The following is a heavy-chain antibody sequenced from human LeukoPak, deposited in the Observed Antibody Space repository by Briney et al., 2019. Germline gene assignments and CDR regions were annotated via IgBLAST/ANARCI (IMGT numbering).Heavy chain of an antibody. V-gene: IGHV3-23*01. CDR3: AKDAGGYYDSSGYFLGAFDI. J-gene: IGHJ3*02. Sequence: PGGSLRLSCAASGFTFSSYAVSWVRQAPGKGLEWVSAISGSGGSTYYADSVKGRFTISRDNSKNTLYLQMNSLRAEDTAVYYCAKDAGGYYDSSGYFLGAFDIWGQGAMVTVSS. CDR1: GFTFSSYA. D-gene: IGHD3-22*01. CDR2: ISGSGGST.